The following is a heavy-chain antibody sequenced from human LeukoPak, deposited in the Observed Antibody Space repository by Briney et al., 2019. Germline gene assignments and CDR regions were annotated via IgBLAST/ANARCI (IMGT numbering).Heavy chain of an antibody. J-gene: IGHJ4*02. D-gene: IGHD3-22*01. CDR1: GFTFSSYA. CDR3: AKDSYDTSI. V-gene: IGHV3-30*04. Sequence: GGSLRLSCAASGFTFSSYAMHRVRQAPGKGLEWVAVISYDGSNKYYADSVKGRFTISRDNSKNTLYLQINSLRAEDTAVYYCAKDSYDTSIWGQGTLVTVSA. CDR2: ISYDGSNK.